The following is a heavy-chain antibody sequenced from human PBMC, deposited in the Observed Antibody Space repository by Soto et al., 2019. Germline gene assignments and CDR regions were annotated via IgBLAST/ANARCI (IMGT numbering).Heavy chain of an antibody. V-gene: IGHV3-23*01. Sequence: GGSLRLSCAASGFTFGSYAMSWVRQAPGKGLEWVSAISGSGGSTYYADSVKGRFTISRDNSKNTLYLQMNSLRAEDTAVYYCARESEDLTSNFDYWGQGTLVTVSS. J-gene: IGHJ4*02. CDR2: ISGSGGST. CDR1: GFTFGSYA. CDR3: ARESEDLTSNFDY.